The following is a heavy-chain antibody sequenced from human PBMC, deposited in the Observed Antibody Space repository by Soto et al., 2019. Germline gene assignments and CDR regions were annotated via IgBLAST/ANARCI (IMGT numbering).Heavy chain of an antibody. J-gene: IGHJ5*02. CDR1: GGSISSGDYY. D-gene: IGHD6-13*01. Sequence: PSETLSLTCTVSGGSISSGDYYWSWIRQPPGKGLEWIGYIYYSGSTYYNPSLKSRVTISVDTSKNQFSLKLSSVTAADTAVYHCARLGIATPGSRWFDPWGQGTLVTVSS. V-gene: IGHV4-30-4*01. CDR2: IYYSGST. CDR3: ARLGIATPGSRWFDP.